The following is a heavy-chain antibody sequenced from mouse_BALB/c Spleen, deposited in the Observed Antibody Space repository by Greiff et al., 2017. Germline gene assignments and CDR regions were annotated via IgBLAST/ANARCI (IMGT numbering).Heavy chain of an antibody. D-gene: IGHD1-2*01. CDR3: AREDYGYDYAMDY. V-gene: IGHV5-6-5*01. CDR1: GFTFSSYA. Sequence: EVMLVESGGGLVKPGGSLKLSCAASGFTFSSYAMSWVRQTPEKRLEWVASISSGGSTYYPDSVKGRFTISRDNARNILYLQMSSLRSEDTAMYYCAREDYGYDYAMDYWGQGTSVTVSS. CDR2: ISSGGST. J-gene: IGHJ4*01.